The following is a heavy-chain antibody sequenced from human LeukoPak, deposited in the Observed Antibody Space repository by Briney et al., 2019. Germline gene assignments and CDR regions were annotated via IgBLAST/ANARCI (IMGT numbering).Heavy chain of an antibody. Sequence: GRSLRLSCAASGFTFDDYAMHWVRQAPGKGLEWVSGISWNSGSIGYADSVKGRFTISRDNSKNTLYLQMNSLRAEDTAVYYCASITGTWDYWGQGTLVTVSS. D-gene: IGHD1-20*01. V-gene: IGHV3-9*01. CDR2: ISWNSGSI. CDR3: ASITGTWDY. J-gene: IGHJ4*02. CDR1: GFTFDDYA.